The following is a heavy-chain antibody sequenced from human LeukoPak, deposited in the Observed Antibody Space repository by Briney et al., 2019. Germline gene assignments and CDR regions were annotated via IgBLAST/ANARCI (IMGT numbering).Heavy chain of an antibody. J-gene: IGHJ4*02. CDR2: IYYSGST. D-gene: IGHD4-17*01. V-gene: IGHV4-59*01. Sequence: PSETLSLTCTVSGGSISSYYWSWIRQPPGKGLEWIGYIYYSGSTNYNPSLKSRVTISVDTSKNQFSLKLSSVTAADTAVYYCARVRYGDYLDYWGQGTLVTDSS. CDR3: ARVRYGDYLDY. CDR1: GGSISSYY.